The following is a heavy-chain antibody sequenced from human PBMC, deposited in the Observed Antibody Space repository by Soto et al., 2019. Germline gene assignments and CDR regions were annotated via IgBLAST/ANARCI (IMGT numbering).Heavy chain of an antibody. D-gene: IGHD6-13*01. J-gene: IGHJ5*02. CDR2: IGTAGDT. CDR1: GFTFSSYD. Sequence: GGSLRLSCAASGFTFSSYDMHWVRQATGKGLEWVSAIGTAGDTYYPGSVKGRFTISRENAKNSLYLQMNSLRAEDTAVYYCARGSGSSSPEEEDPWGQGTLVTVSS. CDR3: ARGSGSSSPEEEDP. V-gene: IGHV3-13*01.